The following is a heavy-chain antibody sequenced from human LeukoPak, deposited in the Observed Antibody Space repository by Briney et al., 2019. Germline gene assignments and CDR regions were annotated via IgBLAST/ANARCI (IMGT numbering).Heavy chain of an antibody. CDR2: IYYSGST. J-gene: IGHJ4*02. Sequence: SQTLSLTCTVSGGSISSGGYYWSWIRQHPGKGLEWIGYIYYSGSTYYNPSLKSRVTISVDTSKNQFSLKLSPVTAADTAVYYCARAYRVTTGFDYWGQGTLVTVSS. D-gene: IGHD4-17*01. CDR3: ARAYRVTTGFDY. V-gene: IGHV4-31*03. CDR1: GGSISSGGYY.